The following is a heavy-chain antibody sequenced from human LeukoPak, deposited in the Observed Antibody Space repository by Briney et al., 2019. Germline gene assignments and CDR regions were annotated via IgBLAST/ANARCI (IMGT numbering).Heavy chain of an antibody. CDR2: LYSDGNT. V-gene: IGHV3-53*01. CDR1: GFTVSSND. Sequence: GGSLRLSCAASGFTVSSNDMSWVRQAPGKGLEWVAVLYSDGNTKYAESVQGRFTISSDNSKNTMYLEMNSLSPDDTAVYYCPRGVEPLPANTLAHWGQGTLVTVSS. D-gene: IGHD1-14*01. J-gene: IGHJ4*02. CDR3: PRGVEPLPANTLAH.